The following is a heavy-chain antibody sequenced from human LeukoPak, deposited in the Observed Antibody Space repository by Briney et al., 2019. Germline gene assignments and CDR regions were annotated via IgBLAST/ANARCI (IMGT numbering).Heavy chain of an antibody. CDR1: GGSISSYY. Sequence: PSETLSLTCTVSGGSISSYYWSWIRQPPGKGLEWIGYIYYSGSTNYNPSLKSRVTISVDTFKNQFSLKLSSVTAADTAVYYCARHAGTMVRGVIGQIDYWGQGTLVTVSS. V-gene: IGHV4-59*08. J-gene: IGHJ4*02. D-gene: IGHD3-10*01. CDR3: ARHAGTMVRGVIGQIDY. CDR2: IYYSGST.